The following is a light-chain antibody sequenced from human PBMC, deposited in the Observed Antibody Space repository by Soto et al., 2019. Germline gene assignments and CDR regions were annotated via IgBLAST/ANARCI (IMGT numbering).Light chain of an antibody. CDR1: QSLLHSDGKTY. V-gene: IGKV2D-29*01. CDR2: EVS. CDR3: VQSVELPLT. J-gene: IGKJ4*01. Sequence: VLTQTPLSLSVTPGQPASISCKSSQSLLHSDGKTYLHWYLQKSGQPPQLLIHEVSNRFSGEXEXXSGSGSGNDFTLEISRVEADDVGIFYCVQSVELPLTFGGGTKVEI.